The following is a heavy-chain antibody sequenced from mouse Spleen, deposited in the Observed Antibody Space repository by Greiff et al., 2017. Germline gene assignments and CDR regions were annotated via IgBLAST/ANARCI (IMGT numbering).Heavy chain of an antibody. V-gene: IGHV5-12*02. D-gene: IGHD2-14*01. J-gene: IGHJ3*01. Sequence: EVKLVESGGGLVQPGGSLKLSCATSGFTFSDYYMYWVRQTPEKRLEWVAYISNGGGSTYYPDTVKGRFTISRDNAKNTLYLQMSRLKSEDTAMYYCARQGRYDGAWFAYWGQGTLVTVSA. CDR1: GFTFSDYY. CDR2: ISNGGGST. CDR3: ARQGRYDGAWFAY.